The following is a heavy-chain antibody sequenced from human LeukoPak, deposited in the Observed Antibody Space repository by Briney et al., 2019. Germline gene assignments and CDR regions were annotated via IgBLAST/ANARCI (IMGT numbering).Heavy chain of an antibody. CDR3: VRRGGSDGWGAFDI. D-gene: IGHD5-24*01. V-gene: IGHV3-48*01. CDR2: ISSSSSAR. Sequence: GGSLRLSRAASGFTFSNHSMNWVRQAPGKGLEWISYISSSSSARYYAGSVKGRFIISRDDASNSLYLQMNSLRAEDTAIYYCVRRGGSDGWGAFDIWGQGTVVTVSS. J-gene: IGHJ3*02. CDR1: GFTFSNHS.